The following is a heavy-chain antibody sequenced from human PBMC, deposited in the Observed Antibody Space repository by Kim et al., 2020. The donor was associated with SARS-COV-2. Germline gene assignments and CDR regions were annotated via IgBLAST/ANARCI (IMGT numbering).Heavy chain of an antibody. CDR1: GFTFSAHW. J-gene: IGHJ4*02. D-gene: IGHD2-15*01. V-gene: IGHV3-7*01. Sequence: GGSLRLSCTASGFTFSAHWVSWVRQAPGKGLEWVATIKQDGSEQYYVDSVKGRFTISRDNAHNSLFLQMDSQRVEDTAAYFCARGSASPYRIHYFDNWGPGNLVAVPS. CDR2: IKQDGSEQ. CDR3: ARGSASPYRIHYFDN.